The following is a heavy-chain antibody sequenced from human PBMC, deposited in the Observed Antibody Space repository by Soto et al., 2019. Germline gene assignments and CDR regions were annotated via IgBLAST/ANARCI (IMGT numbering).Heavy chain of an antibody. CDR2: IYYSGST. Sequence: SETLSLTCTVSGGPLSSYYWSWIRQPPGKGLEWIGYIYYSGSTNYNPSLKSRVTISVDTSKNQFSLKLSSVTAADTAGYYCARVAGYDILTGYSNVFDIWGQGKMVT. V-gene: IGHV4-59*01. CDR3: ARVAGYDILTGYSNVFDI. CDR1: GGPLSSYY. D-gene: IGHD3-9*01. J-gene: IGHJ3*02.